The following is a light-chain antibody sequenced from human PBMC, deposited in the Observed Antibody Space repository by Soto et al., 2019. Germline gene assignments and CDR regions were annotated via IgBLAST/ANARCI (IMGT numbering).Light chain of an antibody. J-gene: IGLJ1*01. V-gene: IGLV1-51*01. Sequence: QSVMTQPPSVSAAPGQKVTISCSGSSSNIGGNSVSWYQQLPGTAPKLLIYDDNKRPSGIPDRFSGSKSGTSATLGITGFKTGDEADYYCGSWDSSLSAYVFATGTKLTVL. CDR3: GSWDSSLSAYV. CDR1: SSNIGGNS. CDR2: DDN.